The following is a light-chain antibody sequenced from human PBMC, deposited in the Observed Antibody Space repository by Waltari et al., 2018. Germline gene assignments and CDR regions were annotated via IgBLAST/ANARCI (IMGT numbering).Light chain of an antibody. CDR3: QQYDGEVVT. CDR2: GTS. V-gene: IGKV3-20*01. Sequence: EIVLTQYPGTLSLYPGERATRSCRASQGVTSIPLSWYQQKLGPAPRLLIYGTSSRATVTPDRFSGSGSGTDFTLTISRLEPEDVAVYYCQQYDGEVVTFGGGTKVEI. J-gene: IGKJ4*01. CDR1: QGVTSIP.